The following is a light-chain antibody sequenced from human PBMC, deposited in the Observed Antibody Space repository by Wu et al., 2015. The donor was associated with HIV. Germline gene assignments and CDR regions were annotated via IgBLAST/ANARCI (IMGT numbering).Light chain of an antibody. J-gene: IGKJ1*01. CDR3: QQYGRT. V-gene: IGKV3-20*01. CDR1: QSISNN. Sequence: EIVMTQSPATLSVSPGERATLFCRASQSISNNLAWYQQKPGQAPRLLIFGASIRATGVPDRFSGSGSGTDFILTISRLEPEDFAVYYCQQYGRTFGQGTKVEIK. CDR2: GAS.